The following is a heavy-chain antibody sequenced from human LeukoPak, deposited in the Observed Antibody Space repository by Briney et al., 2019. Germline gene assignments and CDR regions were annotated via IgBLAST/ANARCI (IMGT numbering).Heavy chain of an antibody. Sequence: ASVKVSCKASGYTFTSYYMHWVRPAPGQGLEWMGIINPSGGSTSYAQKFQGRVTMTRDTSTSTVYMELSSLRSEDTAVYYCARAGTIVVVVAALPKARHPGMDVWGQGTTVTVSS. CDR1: GYTFTSYY. D-gene: IGHD2-15*01. CDR2: INPSGGST. V-gene: IGHV1-46*01. J-gene: IGHJ6*02. CDR3: ARAGTIVVVVAALPKARHPGMDV.